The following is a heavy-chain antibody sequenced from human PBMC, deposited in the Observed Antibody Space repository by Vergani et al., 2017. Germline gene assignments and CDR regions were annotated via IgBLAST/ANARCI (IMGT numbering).Heavy chain of an antibody. V-gene: IGHV4-38-2*01. D-gene: IGHD3-10*01. J-gene: IGHJ4*02. CDR2: IYHSGST. CDR3: ARVTMVRGVTDSFDY. CDR1: GYSISSGYY. Sequence: QVQLQESGPGLVKPSETLSLTCAVSGYSISSGYYWGWIRQPPGKGLEWIGSIYHSGSTYYNPSLKSRVTISVDKSKNQFSLKLSSVTAADTAVYYCARVTMVRGVTDSFDYWGQGTLVTVSS.